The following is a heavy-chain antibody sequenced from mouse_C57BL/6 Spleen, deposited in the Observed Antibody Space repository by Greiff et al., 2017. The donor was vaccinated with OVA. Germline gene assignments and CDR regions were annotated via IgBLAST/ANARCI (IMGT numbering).Heavy chain of an antibody. CDR3: ARGHSNYDYAMDY. V-gene: IGHV1-7*01. Sequence: VQLQQSGAELAKPGASVKLSCKASGYTFTSYWMHWVKQRPGQGLEWIGYINPSSGYTKYNQKFKDKATLTADKSSSTAYMQLSSLTYEDSAVYYCARGHSNYDYAMDYWGQGTSVTVSS. CDR2: INPSSGYT. D-gene: IGHD2-5*01. CDR1: GYTFTSYW. J-gene: IGHJ4*01.